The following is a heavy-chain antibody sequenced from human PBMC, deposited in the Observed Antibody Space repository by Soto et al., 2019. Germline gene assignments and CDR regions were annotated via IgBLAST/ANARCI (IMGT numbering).Heavy chain of an antibody. Sequence: KPSETLSLTCAVYGGSFSGYYWSWIRQRPGKGLEWIGEINHSGSTNYNPYLKSRVTISVDTSKNQFSLELRSVTAADTAVYYCARGVRESSSWYNYWGQGTLVTVSS. CDR2: INHSGST. D-gene: IGHD6-13*01. J-gene: IGHJ4*02. CDR3: ARGVRESSSWYNY. V-gene: IGHV4-34*01. CDR1: GGSFSGYY.